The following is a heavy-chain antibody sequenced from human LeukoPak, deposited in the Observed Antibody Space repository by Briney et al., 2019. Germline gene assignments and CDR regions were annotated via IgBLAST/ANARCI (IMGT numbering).Heavy chain of an antibody. J-gene: IGHJ4*02. D-gene: IGHD6-13*01. Sequence: ASVKVSCKASGYTFTSYGISWVRQAPGQGLEGMGWISAYNGNTNYAQKLQGRVTMTTDTSTSTAYMELRSRRSDDTAVYYCARDLRRGSSSWYVSGGDYWGQGTLVTVSS. CDR2: ISAYNGNT. CDR1: GYTFTSYG. V-gene: IGHV1-18*01. CDR3: ARDLRRGSSSWYVSGGDY.